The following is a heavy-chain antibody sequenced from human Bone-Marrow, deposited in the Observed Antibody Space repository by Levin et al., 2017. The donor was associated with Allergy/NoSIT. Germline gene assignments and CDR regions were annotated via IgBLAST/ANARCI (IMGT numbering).Heavy chain of an antibody. Sequence: PGGSLRLSCAASGFTFDDYAMHWVRQAPGKGLEWVSGISWNSGSIGYADSVKGRFTISRDNAKNSLYLQMNSLRAEDTALYYCAKDAANERKGIVGATSHFDYWGQGTLVTVSS. V-gene: IGHV3-9*01. D-gene: IGHD1-26*01. CDR1: GFTFDDYA. CDR3: AKDAANERKGIVGATSHFDY. J-gene: IGHJ4*02. CDR2: ISWNSGSI.